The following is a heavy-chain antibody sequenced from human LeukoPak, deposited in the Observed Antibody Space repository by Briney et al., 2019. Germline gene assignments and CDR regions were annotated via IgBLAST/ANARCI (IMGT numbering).Heavy chain of an antibody. CDR2: MNPNSGNT. CDR3: AREVVVVVAATPFYYYYMDV. J-gene: IGHJ6*03. V-gene: IGHV1-8*01. CDR1: GYTFTSYD. Sequence: ASVKVSCKASGYTFTSYDINWVRQATGQGLEWMGWMNPNSGNTGYAQKFQGRVTMTRNTSISTAYMELSSLRSEDTAVYYCAREVVVVVAATPFYYYYMDVWGKGTTVTVSS. D-gene: IGHD2-15*01.